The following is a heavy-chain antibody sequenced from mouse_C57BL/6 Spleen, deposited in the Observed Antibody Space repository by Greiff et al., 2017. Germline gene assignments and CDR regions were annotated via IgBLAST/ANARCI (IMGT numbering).Heavy chain of an antibody. V-gene: IGHV1-52*01. CDR3: ARPITTSYYYAMDY. J-gene: IGHJ4*01. CDR1: GYTFTSYW. CDR2: IDPSDSET. D-gene: IGHD1-1*01. Sequence: VQLQQPGAELVRPGSSVKLSCKASGYTFTSYWMHWVKQRPIQGLEWIGNIDPSDSETHYNQKFKDKATLTVDKSSSTAYMQLSSLTSEDSAVYYCARPITTSYYYAMDYWGQGTSVTVSS.